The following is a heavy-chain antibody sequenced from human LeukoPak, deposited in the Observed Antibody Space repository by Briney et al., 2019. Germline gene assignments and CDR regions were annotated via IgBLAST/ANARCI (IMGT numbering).Heavy chain of an antibody. CDR1: GGSISSGGHY. CDR2: IYYSGST. CDR3: ARGPWTSGYSSSWYGYYFDY. J-gene: IGHJ4*02. V-gene: IGHV4-31*03. D-gene: IGHD6-13*01. Sequence: SQTLSLTCTVSGGSISSGGHYWNWIRQHPGKGLEWIGYIYYSGSTYYNPSLKSRVTISVDTSKNQFSLKLSSVTAADTAVYYCARGPWTSGYSSSWYGYYFDYWGQGTLVTVSS.